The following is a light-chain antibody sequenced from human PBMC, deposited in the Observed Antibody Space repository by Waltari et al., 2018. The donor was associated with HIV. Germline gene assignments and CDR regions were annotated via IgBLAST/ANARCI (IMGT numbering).Light chain of an antibody. CDR2: DDS. J-gene: IGLJ3*02. Sequence: YVMTQPSSLSVAPGETATISCGANNIGSQSVQWYQQRPGQAPVLVISDDSDRPSEIPERFAGSNSGNTATLTISGVEAGDEADYYCQVWDSTSDHPAFGGGTKLTVL. CDR3: QVWDSTSDHPA. V-gene: IGLV3-21*01. CDR1: NIGSQS.